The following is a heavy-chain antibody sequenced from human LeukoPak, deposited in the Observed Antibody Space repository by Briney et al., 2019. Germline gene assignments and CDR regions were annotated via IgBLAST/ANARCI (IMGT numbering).Heavy chain of an antibody. CDR1: GFTFSSYW. J-gene: IGHJ4*02. V-gene: IGHV3-74*01. CDR3: ARDLYRGSGGYYFHSRFDY. CDR2: INSDGSST. Sequence: PGGSLRLSCAASGFTFSSYWMHWVRQAPGKGLVWVSRINSDGSSTSYADSVKSRFTISRDNAKNTLYLQMNSLRAEDTAVYYCARDLYRGSGGYYFHSRFDYWGQGTLVTVSS. D-gene: IGHD3-22*01.